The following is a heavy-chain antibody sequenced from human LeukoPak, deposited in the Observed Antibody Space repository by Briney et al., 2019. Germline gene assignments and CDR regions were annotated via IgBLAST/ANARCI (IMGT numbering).Heavy chain of an antibody. V-gene: IGHV1-69*13. Sequence: ASVKVSCKASGGTFSSYAISWVRQAPGQGLEWMGGIIPIFGTANYAQKFQGRVTITADESTSTAYMELSSLRSEDTAVYYCASERLGYCSSTSCYEIYYYYMDVWGKGTTVTISS. CDR3: ASERLGYCSSTSCYEIYYYYMDV. J-gene: IGHJ6*03. CDR2: IIPIFGTA. CDR1: GGTFSSYA. D-gene: IGHD2-2*01.